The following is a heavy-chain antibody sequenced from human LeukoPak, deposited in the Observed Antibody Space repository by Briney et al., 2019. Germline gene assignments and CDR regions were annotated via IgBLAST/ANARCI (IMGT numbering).Heavy chain of an antibody. V-gene: IGHV3-11*01. CDR2: ISSSGSTI. J-gene: IGHJ4*02. Sequence: GGSLRLSCAASGFTFSDYYMSWIRQAPGKGLEGVSYISSSGSTIYYADSVKGRFTISRDNAKNSLYVQMNSLRAEDTAVYYCARDDHLRDYFDYWGQGTLVTVSS. CDR3: ARDDHLRDYFDY. CDR1: GFTFSDYY.